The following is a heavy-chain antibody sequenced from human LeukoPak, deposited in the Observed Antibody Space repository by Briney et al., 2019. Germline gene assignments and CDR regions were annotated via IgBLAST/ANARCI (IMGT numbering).Heavy chain of an antibody. CDR1: GFTFSSYT. Sequence: GGSLRLSCAASGFTFSSYTMNWVRQPPGKGLEWVSSVGTSSTTIYYADSVKGRFTISRDNAKNSLYLQMNSLRADDTAVYYCARFAAGGSYYYYMDVWGKGTTVTVSS. D-gene: IGHD6-25*01. CDR2: VGTSSTTI. CDR3: ARFAAGGSYYYYMDV. V-gene: IGHV3-48*01. J-gene: IGHJ6*03.